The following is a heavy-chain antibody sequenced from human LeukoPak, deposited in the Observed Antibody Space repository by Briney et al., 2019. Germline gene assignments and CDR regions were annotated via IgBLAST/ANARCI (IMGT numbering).Heavy chain of an antibody. CDR2: ISFSGSTI. CDR1: GFTFSSYE. D-gene: IGHD2-15*01. V-gene: IGHV3-48*03. CDR3: ARSFGGGTDY. J-gene: IGHJ4*02. Sequence: GGSLRLSCAASGFTFSSYEMNWVRQAPGKGLEWVSYISFSGSTIYYADSVKGRFTISRDNAKNSLYVQMNSLRAEDTAVYYCARSFGGGTDYWGQGTLVTVSS.